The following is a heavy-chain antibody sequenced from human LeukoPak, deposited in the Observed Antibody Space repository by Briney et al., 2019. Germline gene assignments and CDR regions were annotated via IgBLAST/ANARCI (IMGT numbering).Heavy chain of an antibody. D-gene: IGHD3-10*01. CDR1: GGSISSNY. J-gene: IGHJ3*02. CDR3: ARDRTVSGPRAFDI. V-gene: IGHV4-59*13. Sequence: SETLSLTCTISGGSISSNYWSWIRQPPGKGLEWIGYCHYSGNTNYNPSLKSRATISVDMSKNQFSLKLTSVTAADTAVYYCARDRTVSGPRAFDIWGQGTMVTVSS. CDR2: CHYSGNT.